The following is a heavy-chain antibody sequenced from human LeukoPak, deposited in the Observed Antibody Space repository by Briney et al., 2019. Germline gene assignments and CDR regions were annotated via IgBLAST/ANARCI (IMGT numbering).Heavy chain of an antibody. J-gene: IGHJ6*04. D-gene: IGHD3-10*02. V-gene: IGHV3-9*01. CDR1: GFTFDDYA. CDR2: ISWNSGCI. Sequence: PGRSLRLSCAGSGFTFDDYAMHWVRQAPGKGLEWVSGISWNSGCIDYADSVKGRFTISRDNAKNSLYLQMNSLRAEDTAVYYCAELGITMIGGVWGKGTTVTISS. CDR3: AELGITMIGGV.